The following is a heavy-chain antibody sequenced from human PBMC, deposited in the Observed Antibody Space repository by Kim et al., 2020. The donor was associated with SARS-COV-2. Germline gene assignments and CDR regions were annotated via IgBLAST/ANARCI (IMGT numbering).Heavy chain of an antibody. CDR3: ATTEGAY. CDR1: GLDFSDSW. J-gene: IGHJ4*02. D-gene: IGHD4-17*01. V-gene: IGHV3-7*05. CDR2: IRPDSSEK. Sequence: GGSLRLSCTVSGLDFSDSWMSWVRQAPGKGVEWVAFIRPDSSEKRKVNYGKGRFTISRDNTKNSIYLQMDSLTVDDTALYHCATTEGAYWGRGTLVTVS.